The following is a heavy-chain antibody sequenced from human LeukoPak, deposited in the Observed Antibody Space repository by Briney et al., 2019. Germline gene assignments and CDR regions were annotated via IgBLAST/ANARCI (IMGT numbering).Heavy chain of an antibody. D-gene: IGHD2-21*02. V-gene: IGHV1-2*02. Sequence: ASVKVSCKASGYTFSGYYMHWVRQAPGQGLEWMGWINPNSAGTNYAQKFQGRVTMTRDTSISTAYMDLSRLTSDGTAVYYCARGGTICSGGDCYLNWLDPWGQGTLIAVSS. CDR1: GYTFSGYY. CDR3: ARGGTICSGGDCYLNWLDP. CDR2: INPNSAGT. J-gene: IGHJ5*02.